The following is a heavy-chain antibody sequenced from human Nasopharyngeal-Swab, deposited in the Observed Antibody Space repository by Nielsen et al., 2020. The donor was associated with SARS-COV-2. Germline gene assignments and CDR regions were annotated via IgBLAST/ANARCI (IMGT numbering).Heavy chain of an antibody. V-gene: IGHV4-34*01. D-gene: IGHD6-13*01. Sequence: GSLRLSCAVYGGSFSGYYWSWIRQPPGKGLEWIGEINHRGSTNCNPSLKSRVTISVDTSKNQFSLKLSSVTAADTALYYCARVRRSSWAYYYYYGMDVWGQGTTVTVSS. J-gene: IGHJ6*02. CDR2: INHRGST. CDR3: ARVRRSSWAYYYYYGMDV. CDR1: GGSFSGYY.